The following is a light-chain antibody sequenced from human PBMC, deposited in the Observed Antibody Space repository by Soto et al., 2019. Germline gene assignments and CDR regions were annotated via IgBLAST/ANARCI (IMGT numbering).Light chain of an antibody. CDR2: EVS. Sequence: QSVLTQPASVSGPRGQSFTISCTGTSSDVGADNYVSWYEQHPGKAPKLMIYEVSNRPSGDSNRVSGSKPGNTAALTIPGLHAEYEADYYSFSYRSSSSLVFGGRTKDTVL. J-gene: IGLJ2*01. CDR3: FSYRSSSSLV. CDR1: SSDVGADNY. V-gene: IGLV2-14*01.